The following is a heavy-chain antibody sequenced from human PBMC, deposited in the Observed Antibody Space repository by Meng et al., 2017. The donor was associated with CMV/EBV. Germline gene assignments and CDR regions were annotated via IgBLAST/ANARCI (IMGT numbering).Heavy chain of an antibody. CDR3: ARAYSSSCRVGY. CDR2: IYYSGST. D-gene: IGHD6-6*01. Sequence: SETLSLTCTVSGGSISSYYWNWIRQPPGKGLEWIGYIYYSGSTDYNPSLKSRVTISVDTSKNQFSLKLSSVTATDTAVYYCARAYSSSCRVGYWGQGTLVTVSS. J-gene: IGHJ4*02. CDR1: GGSISSYY. V-gene: IGHV4-59*01.